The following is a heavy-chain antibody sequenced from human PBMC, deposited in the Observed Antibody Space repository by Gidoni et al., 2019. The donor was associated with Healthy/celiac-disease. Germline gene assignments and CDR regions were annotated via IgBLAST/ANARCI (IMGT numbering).Heavy chain of an antibody. Sequence: EVQLVESGGGLVQPGGSLRLSCAASGFTFSSSWMHWVRQAPGRGLVWVSRINSDWSSTSYADSVKGRFTISRDNAKNTLYLQMNSLRAEDMAVYYCARAVEWFGEGYFDYWGQGTLVTVSS. CDR2: INSDWSST. CDR3: ARAVEWFGEGYFDY. J-gene: IGHJ4*02. D-gene: IGHD3-10*01. V-gene: IGHV3-74*01. CDR1: GFTFSSSW.